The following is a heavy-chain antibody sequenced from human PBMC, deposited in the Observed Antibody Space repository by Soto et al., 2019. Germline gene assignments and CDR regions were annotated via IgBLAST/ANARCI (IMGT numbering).Heavy chain of an antibody. V-gene: IGHV4-59*08. CDR3: ARRLTYYDILTGSRSNWFDP. J-gene: IGHJ5*02. CDR1: GGSISSYY. CDR2: VHDSWGP. Sequence: SETLSLTCTVSGGSISSYYWSWIRQTPGKGLEWIGYVHDSWGPNYNPSLKSRVAISLDTSKSQFSLKLTSVTATDTAVYYCARRLTYYDILTGSRSNWFDPWGQGTLVTVSS. D-gene: IGHD3-9*01.